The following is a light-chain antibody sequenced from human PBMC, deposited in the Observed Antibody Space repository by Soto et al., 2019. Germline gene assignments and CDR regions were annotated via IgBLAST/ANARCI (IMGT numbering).Light chain of an antibody. Sequence: EIVLTQSPGTLSLSPGARAPLSCRARQSVSSSYLAWYQQKPGQAPRLLIYGASSRATGIPDRFSGGGSGTDFTLTISRLEPEDFAVYYCQQHGGSPDLTFGGGTKVDIK. V-gene: IGKV3-20*01. J-gene: IGKJ4*01. CDR2: GAS. CDR3: QQHGGSPDLT. CDR1: QSVSSSY.